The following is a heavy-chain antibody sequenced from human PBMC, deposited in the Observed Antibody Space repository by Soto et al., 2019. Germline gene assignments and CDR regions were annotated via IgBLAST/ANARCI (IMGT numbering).Heavy chain of an antibody. J-gene: IGHJ6*03. Sequence: NPSETLSLTCAVYGGSFSGYYWSWIRQPPGKGLEWIGEINHSGSTNYNPSLKSRVTISVDTSKNQFSLKLSSVTAADTAVYYCARGRGFPYYYYMDVWGKGTTVTVSS. D-gene: IGHD3-22*01. V-gene: IGHV4-34*01. CDR3: ARGRGFPYYYYMDV. CDR1: GGSFSGYY. CDR2: INHSGST.